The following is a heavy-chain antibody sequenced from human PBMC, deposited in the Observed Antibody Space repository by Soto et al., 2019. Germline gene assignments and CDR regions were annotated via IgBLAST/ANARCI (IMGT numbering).Heavy chain of an antibody. D-gene: IGHD3-10*01. CDR2: IIPIFGTT. CDR1: GGTFSNDA. Sequence: QGQLVQAGAEVKKPGSSVRISCRASGGTFSNDAVSWVRQAPGQGLQWMGAIIPIFGTTYHAQKFQGRLTITADESTATAYMELRSVTSEDAAVYYCATGLRTGNYGMDVWGQGTAATVSS. V-gene: IGHV1-69*01. CDR3: ATGLRTGNYGMDV. J-gene: IGHJ6*02.